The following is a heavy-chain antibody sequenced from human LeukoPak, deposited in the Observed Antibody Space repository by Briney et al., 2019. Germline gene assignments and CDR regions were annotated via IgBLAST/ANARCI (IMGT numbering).Heavy chain of an antibody. CDR2: INPSGGST. D-gene: IGHD1-26*01. Sequence: VASVKVSCKASGYTFTSYYMHWVRQAPGQGLEWMGIINPSGGSTSYAQKFQGRLTMTRDMFTSTDYMELTSLTSDDTAVYYRARDNSVGETAWWFDPWGQGTLVTVSS. CDR3: ARDNSVGETAWWFDP. CDR1: GYTFTSYY. V-gene: IGHV1-46*01. J-gene: IGHJ5*02.